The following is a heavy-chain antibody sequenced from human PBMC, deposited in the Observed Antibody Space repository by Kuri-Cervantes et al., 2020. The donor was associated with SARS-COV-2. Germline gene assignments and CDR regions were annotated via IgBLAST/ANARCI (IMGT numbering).Heavy chain of an antibody. Sequence: SETLLLTCAFYGESFTGYYWNWIRQSPGKGLEWIGEVNHRGSTNYNPSLKSRVTISVDTSSKQFSLYLSSVTAADTAVYFCARLGGYRSGYNWCDPWCQGTQVTVSS. CDR2: VNHRGST. CDR1: GESFTGYY. CDR3: ARLGGYRSGYNWCDP. V-gene: IGHV4-34*01. D-gene: IGHD5-18*01. J-gene: IGHJ5*02.